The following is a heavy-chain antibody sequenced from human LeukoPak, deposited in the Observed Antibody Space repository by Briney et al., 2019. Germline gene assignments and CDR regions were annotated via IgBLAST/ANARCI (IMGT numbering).Heavy chain of an antibody. CDR1: GYTFTSYA. CDR2: INAGNGNT. CDR3: ARVGEPYYYGSGSPPTGY. D-gene: IGHD3-10*01. J-gene: IGHJ4*02. V-gene: IGHV1-3*01. Sequence: ASVKVSCKASGYTFTSYAMHWVRQAPGQRLEWMGWINAGNGNTKYSQEFQGRVTITRDTSASTAYMELSSLRSDDTAVYYCARVGEPYYYGSGSPPTGYWGQGTLVTVSS.